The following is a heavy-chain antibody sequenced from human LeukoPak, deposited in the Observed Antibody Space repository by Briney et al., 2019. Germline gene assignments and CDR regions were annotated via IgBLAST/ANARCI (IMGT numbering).Heavy chain of an antibody. J-gene: IGHJ5*02. Sequence: GGSLRLSCAASGFTFSSYWMSWVRQAPGKGLEWVANIKQDGSEKYYVDSAKGRFTISRDNAKNSLYLQMNSLRAEDTAVYYCARDLSKRMVRGDWFDTWGQGTLVTVSS. V-gene: IGHV3-7*03. D-gene: IGHD3-10*01. CDR2: IKQDGSEK. CDR1: GFTFSSYW. CDR3: ARDLSKRMVRGDWFDT.